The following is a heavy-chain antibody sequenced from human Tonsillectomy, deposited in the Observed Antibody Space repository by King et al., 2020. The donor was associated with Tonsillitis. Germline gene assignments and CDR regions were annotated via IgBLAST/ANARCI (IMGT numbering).Heavy chain of an antibody. CDR2: IDWNGGST. J-gene: IGHJ4*02. CDR3: ARDYYDSSGYSLAFDY. Sequence: VQLVESGGGVVRPGGSLRLSCAASGFTFGDYGMGWVRQAPGKGLEWVSGIDWNGGSTGYADSVKGRFTLSRDNAKNSLYLQMNSLRAEDTALYFCARDYYDSSGYSLAFDYWAQGTLFTASS. V-gene: IGHV3-20*04. D-gene: IGHD3-22*01. CDR1: GFTFGDYG.